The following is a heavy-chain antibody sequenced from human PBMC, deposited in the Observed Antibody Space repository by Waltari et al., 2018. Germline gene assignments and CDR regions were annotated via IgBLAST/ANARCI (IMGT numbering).Heavy chain of an antibody. J-gene: IGHJ6*03. CDR2: VRYDGSNK. D-gene: IGHD6-19*01. CDR3: AKGRSSSGWHYYMDV. CDR1: GFTFSSYG. Sequence: QVQLVESGGGVVQPGGSLRLSCAASGFTFSSYGMQWVRQAPGKGLEWVAFVRYDGSNKYYADSVKGRFTISRDNSKNTLYLQMNSLRTEDTAVYYCAKGRSSSGWHYYMDVWGKGTTVTVSS. V-gene: IGHV3-30*02.